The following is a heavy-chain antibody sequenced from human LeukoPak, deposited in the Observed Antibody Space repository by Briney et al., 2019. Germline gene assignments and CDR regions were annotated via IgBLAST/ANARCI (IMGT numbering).Heavy chain of an antibody. CDR2: INHSGST. CDR3: ARDYGDSKSGLD. CDR1: GGSFSGYY. J-gene: IGHJ4*02. D-gene: IGHD4-17*01. V-gene: IGHV4-34*01. Sequence: PSETLSLTCAVYGGSFSGYYWSWIRQPPGKGLEWIGEINHSGSTSYNPSLKSRVTISVDTSKNQFSLKLSSVTAADTAVYYCARDYGDSKSGLDWGQGTLVTVSS.